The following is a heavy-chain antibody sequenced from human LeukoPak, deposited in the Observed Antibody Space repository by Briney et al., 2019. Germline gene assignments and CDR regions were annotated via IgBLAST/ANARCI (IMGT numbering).Heavy chain of an antibody. D-gene: IGHD2-15*01. V-gene: IGHV4-30-4*01. J-gene: IGHJ4*02. CDR1: NDSISSGDYY. Sequence: TSETLSLTCTVSNDSISSGDYYWNWIRQPPGKGLEWIGYIFHRGGTSYNPSLKSRILFSVDTSQNQFSLKLNSVTAADTAVYYCVREILYCSGGSCYRGPFDNWGQGTLVTVSA. CDR2: IFHRGGT. CDR3: VREILYCSGGSCYRGPFDN.